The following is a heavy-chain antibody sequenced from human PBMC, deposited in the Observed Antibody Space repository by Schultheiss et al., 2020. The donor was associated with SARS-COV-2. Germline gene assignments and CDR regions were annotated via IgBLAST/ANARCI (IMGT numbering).Heavy chain of an antibody. Sequence: GGSLRLSCAASGFTFSSYEMNWVRQAPGKGLEWVSYISSSGSTIYYADSVKGRFTISRDNAKNSLYLQMNSLRAGDTAVYYCARARGSSWYYYYGMDVWGQGTTVTVSS. D-gene: IGHD6-13*01. CDR2: ISSSGSTI. CDR3: ARARGSSWYYYYGMDV. J-gene: IGHJ6*02. CDR1: GFTFSSYE. V-gene: IGHV3-48*03.